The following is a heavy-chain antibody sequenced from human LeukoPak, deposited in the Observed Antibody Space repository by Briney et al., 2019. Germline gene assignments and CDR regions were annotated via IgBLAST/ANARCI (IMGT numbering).Heavy chain of an antibody. CDR1: GGSISSYY. Sequence: PSETLSLTCTVSGGSISSYYWSWIRQPPGKGLEWIGYIYYSGSTNYNPSLKSRVTISVDTSKNQFSLKLSSETAADTAVYYCARDPPYYDILTGYGPYGMDVWGQGTTVTVSS. D-gene: IGHD3-9*01. CDR3: ARDPPYYDILTGYGPYGMDV. V-gene: IGHV4-59*01. CDR2: IYYSGST. J-gene: IGHJ6*02.